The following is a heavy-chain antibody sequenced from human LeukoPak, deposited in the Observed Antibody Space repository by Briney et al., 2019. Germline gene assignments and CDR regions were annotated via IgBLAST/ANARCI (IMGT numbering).Heavy chain of an antibody. J-gene: IGHJ4*02. CDR1: GFTFSSYY. CDR3: ARSLGADTAVVTLDS. D-gene: IGHD5-18*01. V-gene: IGHV3-21*01. CDR2: ISSSSIYI. Sequence: PGGSLRLSCAASGFTFSSYYMNWVRQAPGKGLEWVSSISSSSIYIYYADSVKGRFTISRDNAKNSLYLQMNSLRAEDTAVYYCARSLGADTAVVTLDSWGQGTLVTVSS.